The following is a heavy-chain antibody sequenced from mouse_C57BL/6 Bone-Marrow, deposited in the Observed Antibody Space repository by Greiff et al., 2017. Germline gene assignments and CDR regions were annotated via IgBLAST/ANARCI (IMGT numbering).Heavy chain of an antibody. CDR3: TTETTVVAPYYAMDY. D-gene: IGHD1-1*01. CDR1: GFNIKDDY. V-gene: IGHV14-4*01. Sequence: VQLQQSGAELVRPGASVKLSCTASGFNIKDDYMHWVKQRPEQGLEWIGWIDPENGDTEYASKFQGKATITADTSSNTAYLQLSSLTSEDTALYYCTTETTVVAPYYAMDYWGQGTSVTVSS. CDR2: IDPENGDT. J-gene: IGHJ4*01.